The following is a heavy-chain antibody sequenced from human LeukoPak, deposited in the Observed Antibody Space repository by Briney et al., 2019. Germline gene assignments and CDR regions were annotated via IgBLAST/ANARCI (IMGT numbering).Heavy chain of an antibody. V-gene: IGHV3-48*03. CDR2: ISSSGSTI. CDR1: GFTFSSYD. D-gene: IGHD2-2*01. Sequence: GGSLRLSCAASGFTFSSYDMNWVRQAQGQGLEWVSYISSSGSTIYYADSVKGRFTISRDNAKNSLYLQMNSLRAEDTAVYYCARDGVAMPYYYYGMDVWGQGTTVTVSS. CDR3: ARDGVAMPYYYYGMDV. J-gene: IGHJ6*02.